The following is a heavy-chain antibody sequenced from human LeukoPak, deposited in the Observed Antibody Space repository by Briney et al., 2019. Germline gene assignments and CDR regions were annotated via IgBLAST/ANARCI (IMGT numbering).Heavy chain of an antibody. V-gene: IGHV3-23*01. J-gene: IGHJ6*03. CDR3: AKLAQKDIVVVPAAMLGYYYYYMDV. D-gene: IGHD2-2*01. Sequence: PGGSLRLSCTASGFNFSSYAMTWVRQAPGKGLDWVSTIRAGGGDTFYSDSVKGRFTISRDNPKNTLYLQMNSLRAEDTAVYYCAKLAQKDIVVVPAAMLGYYYYYMDVWGKGTTVTVSS. CDR2: IRAGGGDT. CDR1: GFNFSSYA.